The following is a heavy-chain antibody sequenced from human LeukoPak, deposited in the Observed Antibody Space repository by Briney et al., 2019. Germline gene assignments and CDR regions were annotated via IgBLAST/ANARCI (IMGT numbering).Heavy chain of an antibody. CDR1: GASLSHSY. Sequence: SEALSLTCTVSGASLSHSYWSWIRQPPGKGLEWIGNIYYSGNSDYNPSLKSRVTMSVDTSKNQFSLNLSSVTAADTAVYYCARQFFAYSGYDLPPLFWSFDIWGQGTTVTVSS. V-gene: IGHV4-59*08. D-gene: IGHD5-12*01. J-gene: IGHJ3*02. CDR3: ARQFFAYSGYDLPPLFWSFDI. CDR2: IYYSGNS.